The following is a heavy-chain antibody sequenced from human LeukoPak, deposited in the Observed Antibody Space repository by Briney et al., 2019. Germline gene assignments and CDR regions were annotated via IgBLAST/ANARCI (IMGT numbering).Heavy chain of an antibody. CDR3: AREIVGATRLVNWFDP. Sequence: SETLSLTCTVSGGSISSYYWSWIRQPPGKGLEWIGRIYTSGSTNYNPSLKSRVTMSVDTSKNQFSLKLSSVTAADTAVYYCAREIVGATRLVNWFDPWGQGTLVTVSS. CDR1: GGSISSYY. V-gene: IGHV4-4*07. D-gene: IGHD1-26*01. J-gene: IGHJ5*02. CDR2: IYTSGST.